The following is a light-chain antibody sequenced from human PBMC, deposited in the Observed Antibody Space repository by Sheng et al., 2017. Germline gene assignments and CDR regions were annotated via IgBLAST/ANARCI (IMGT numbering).Light chain of an antibody. V-gene: IGKV3-15*01. J-gene: IGKJ2*03. CDR2: RAS. Sequence: EIVLTQSPGTLSLSPGERATLSCRASQSVGDFLAWFQQKPGQAPRLLISRASTRATGIPVRFSGSGSGTEFTLTISSLQPEDFATYYCLHDYGAPYGFAQGTKLGI. CDR1: QSVGDF. CDR3: LHDYGAPYG.